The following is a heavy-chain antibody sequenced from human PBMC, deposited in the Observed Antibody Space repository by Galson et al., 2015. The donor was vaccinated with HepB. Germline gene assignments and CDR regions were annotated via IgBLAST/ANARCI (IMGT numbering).Heavy chain of an antibody. Sequence: SLRLSCAASGFTVSSNYMSWVRQAPGKGLEWVSVIYSGGSTYYADSVKGRFTISRDNSKNTLYLQMNSLRAEDTAVYYCARDPGGYPTMGGYWGQGTLVTVSS. V-gene: IGHV3-66*01. CDR2: IYSGGST. CDR3: ARDPGGYPTMGGY. D-gene: IGHD5-12*01. CDR1: GFTVSSNY. J-gene: IGHJ4*02.